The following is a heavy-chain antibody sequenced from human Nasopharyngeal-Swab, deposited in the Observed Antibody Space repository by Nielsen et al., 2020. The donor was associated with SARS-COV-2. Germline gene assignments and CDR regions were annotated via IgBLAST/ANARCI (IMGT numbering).Heavy chain of an antibody. Sequence: WIRQPPGKGLEWIGEINHSGSTNYNPSLKSQVTISVDTSKNQFSLKLSSVTAADTAVYYCARASTYYDILTGYYNWFDPWGQGTLVTVSS. J-gene: IGHJ5*02. CDR3: ARASTYYDILTGYYNWFDP. D-gene: IGHD3-9*01. CDR2: INHSGST. V-gene: IGHV4-34*01.